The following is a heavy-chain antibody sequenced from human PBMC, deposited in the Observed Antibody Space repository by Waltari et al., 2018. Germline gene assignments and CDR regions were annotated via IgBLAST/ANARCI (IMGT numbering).Heavy chain of an antibody. J-gene: IGHJ6*02. V-gene: IGHV4-4*02. CDR1: GGYISSRKW. Sequence: QVQLQETGQGMVKPSGTLSLNCAVSGGYISSRKWWSWVRQPPGKGLEWIGEIYHSGSTNYNPSLKSRVTISVDKSKNQFSLKLSSVTAADTAVYYCARSGVIYGMDVWGQGTTVTVSS. CDR2: IYHSGST. CDR3: ARSGVIYGMDV. D-gene: IGHD3-22*01.